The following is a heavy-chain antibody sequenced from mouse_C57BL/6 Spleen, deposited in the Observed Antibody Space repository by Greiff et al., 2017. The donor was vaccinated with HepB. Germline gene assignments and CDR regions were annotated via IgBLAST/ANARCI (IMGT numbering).Heavy chain of an antibody. D-gene: IGHD2-3*01. J-gene: IGHJ1*03. CDR1: GFTFSDYY. V-gene: IGHV5-16*01. CDR2: INYDGSST. Sequence: EVKLMESEGGLVQPGSSMKLSCTASGFTFSDYYMAWVRQVPEKGLEWVANINYDGSSTYYLDSLKSRFIISGDNAKNMLYLQMSSLKSEDTATYYCARDDGYSWYFDVWGTGTTVTVSS. CDR3: ARDDGYSWYFDV.